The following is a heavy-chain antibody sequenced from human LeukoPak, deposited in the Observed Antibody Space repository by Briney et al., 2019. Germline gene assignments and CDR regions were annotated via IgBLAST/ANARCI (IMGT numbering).Heavy chain of an antibody. CDR2: ISGSGGST. V-gene: IGHV3-23*01. Sequence: PGGSLRLSCAASGFTFSSYAMSWVRQASGKGLEWVSAISGSGGSTYYADSVKGRFTISRDNSKNTLYLQMNSLRAEDTAVYYCAKKGGYDGQYFDYWGQGTLVTVSS. J-gene: IGHJ4*02. D-gene: IGHD5-12*01. CDR1: GFTFSSYA. CDR3: AKKGGYDGQYFDY.